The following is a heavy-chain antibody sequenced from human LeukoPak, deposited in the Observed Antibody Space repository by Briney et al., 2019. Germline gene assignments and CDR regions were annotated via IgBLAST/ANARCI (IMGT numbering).Heavy chain of an antibody. J-gene: IGHJ4*02. CDR3: VKMQGILATGDIDY. CDR1: GFTFKNYG. CDR2: IRYDGSNK. Sequence: PGGSLRLSCAASGFTFKNYGMHWVRQAPGKGLEWVAFIRYDGSNKYYAESVEGRFTISRDNSKNTLYLEMNSLRVEDTAVYYCVKMQGILATGDIDYWGQGTLVTVSS. V-gene: IGHV3-30*02. D-gene: IGHD6-13*01.